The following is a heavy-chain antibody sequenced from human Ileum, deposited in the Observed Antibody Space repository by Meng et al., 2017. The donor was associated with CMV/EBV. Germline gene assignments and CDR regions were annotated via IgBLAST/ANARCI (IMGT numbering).Heavy chain of an antibody. CDR1: GYTFTNYG. CDR2: ISTYNANT. D-gene: IGHD2-2*01. Sequence: ASVKVSCKASGYTFTNYGITWVRQAPGQGLEGRGWISTYNANTNYAQSPQGRVTMTTNSSTSTAYMELRSLRTDDTAIYYSARVVIITADYYTRDFWGQGTLVTVSS. J-gene: IGHJ4*02. V-gene: IGHV1-18*01. CDR3: ARVVIITADYYTRDF.